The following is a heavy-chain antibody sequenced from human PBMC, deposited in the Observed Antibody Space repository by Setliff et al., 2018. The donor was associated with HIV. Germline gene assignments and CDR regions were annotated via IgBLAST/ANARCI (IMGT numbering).Heavy chain of an antibody. CDR2: ISSSSSYI. D-gene: IGHD4-17*01. Sequence: PGGSLRLSCAVSGFTFSSYSMNWVRQAPGKGLEWVSSISSSSSYIYYADSVKGRFTISRDNAKNSLYLQMNSLRAEDTAVYYCARSPYGDYGLDYWGQGTLVTVSS. J-gene: IGHJ4*02. CDR1: GFTFSSYS. CDR3: ARSPYGDYGLDY. V-gene: IGHV3-21*01.